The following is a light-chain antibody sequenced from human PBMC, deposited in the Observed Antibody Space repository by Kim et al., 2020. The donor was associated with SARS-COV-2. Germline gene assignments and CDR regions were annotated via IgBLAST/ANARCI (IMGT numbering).Light chain of an antibody. CDR3: HSAADNNWV. CDR1: VLAKKY. J-gene: IGLJ3*02. CDR2: QDS. Sequence: SYELTQPSSVSVSPGQTATITCSGNVLAKKYARWFQQKPGQAPVLVIFQDSERPSGIPERFSGSSSGTTVTLTISGAQVEDEGDYYCHSAADNNWVFGGGTQLTFL. V-gene: IGLV3-27*01.